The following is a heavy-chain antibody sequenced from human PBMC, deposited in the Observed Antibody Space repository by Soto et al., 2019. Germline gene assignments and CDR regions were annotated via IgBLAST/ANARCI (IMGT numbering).Heavy chain of an antibody. CDR1: GYSFTSYW. CDR2: IYPGDSDT. V-gene: IGHV5-51*01. CDR3: ARHWPIRYYYMDV. D-gene: IGHD2-2*02. Sequence: GESLKISCKGSGYSFTSYWIGWVRQMPGKGLEWMGIIYPGDSDTRYSPSFQGQVTISADKSISTAYLQWSSLKASDTAMYYCARHWPIRYYYMDVWGKGTTVTVSS. J-gene: IGHJ6*03.